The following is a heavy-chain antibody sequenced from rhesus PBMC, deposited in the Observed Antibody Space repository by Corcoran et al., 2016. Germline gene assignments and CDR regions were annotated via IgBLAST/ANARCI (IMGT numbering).Heavy chain of an antibody. CDR3: AREPMATADFDF. J-gene: IGHJ4*01. D-gene: IGHD5-36*01. CDR2: IYGSGENT. V-gene: IGHV4S12*01. CDR1: GGSISGGYYY. Sequence: QVKLQESGPGLVKPLETLSLTCGVSGGSISGGYYYWNWIRQPPGKGLEWIGGIYGSGENTYYNPSLKSRVTISKDTSRNQFSLNLSSVTAADTAVYYCAREPMATADFDFWGQGVLVTVSS.